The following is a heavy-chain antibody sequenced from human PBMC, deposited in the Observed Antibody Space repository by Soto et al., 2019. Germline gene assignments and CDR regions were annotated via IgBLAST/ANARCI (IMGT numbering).Heavy chain of an antibody. J-gene: IGHJ6*02. CDR1: GFTFSNAW. CDR3: TTDTVRGPDYYYYGMDV. CDR2: IKSKTDGGTT. V-gene: IGHV3-15*01. D-gene: IGHD3-10*01. Sequence: PGGSLRLSCAASGFTFSNAWMSWVRQAPGKGLEWVGRIKSKTDGGTTDYAAPVKGRFTISRDDSKNTLYLQMNSLKTEDTAVYYCTTDTVRGPDYYYYGMDVWGQGTTVTVSS.